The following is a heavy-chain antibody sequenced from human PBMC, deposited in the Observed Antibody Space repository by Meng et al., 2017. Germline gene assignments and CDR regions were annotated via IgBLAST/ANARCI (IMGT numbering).Heavy chain of an antibody. V-gene: IGHV4-38-2*02. CDR2: IYHRGST. CDR1: GYSISSGYY. CDR3: ARLRFERNWFDP. D-gene: IGHD4-17*01. J-gene: IGHJ5*02. Sequence: SETLSLTCTVSGYSISSGYYWGWIRQPPGKGLEWIGSIYHRGSTYYNPSLKSRVTISVDTSKNQFSLKLSSVTAADTAVYYCARLRFERNWFDPWGQGTLVTVSS.